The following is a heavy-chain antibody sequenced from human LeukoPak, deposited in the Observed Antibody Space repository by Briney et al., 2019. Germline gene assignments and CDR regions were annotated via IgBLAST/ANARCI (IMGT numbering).Heavy chain of an antibody. J-gene: IGHJ4*02. D-gene: IGHD2-2*01. CDR3: ARGLGYCSSTSCFNFDY. CDR2: ISSSSSYI. CDR1: GFTFSSYS. Sequence: PGGSLRLSCAASGFTFSSYSMNWVRQAPGKGLEWVSSISSSSSYIYYADSVKGRFTISRDSAKNSLYLQMNSLRAEDTAVYYCARGLGYCSSTSCFNFDYWGQGILVTVSS. V-gene: IGHV3-21*01.